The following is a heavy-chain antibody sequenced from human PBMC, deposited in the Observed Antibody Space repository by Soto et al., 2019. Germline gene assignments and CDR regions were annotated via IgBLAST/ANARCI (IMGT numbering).Heavy chain of an antibody. CDR3: AKDLYVQPPSGWFDP. Sequence: EVQLLESGGGLVQPGGSLRLSCAASGFPFSDHAMHWVRQTPGKGLEWVSAITGRGDSTYYADSVKGRFTISRGNSKSTLYLQMMSLRAEDTAVYYCAKDLYVQPPSGWFDPWGQGTVVTVSS. D-gene: IGHD1-26*01. V-gene: IGHV3-23*01. CDR2: ITGRGDST. J-gene: IGHJ5*02. CDR1: GFPFSDHA.